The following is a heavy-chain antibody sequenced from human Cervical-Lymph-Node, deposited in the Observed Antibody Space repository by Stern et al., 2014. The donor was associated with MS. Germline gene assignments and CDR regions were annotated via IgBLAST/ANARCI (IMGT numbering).Heavy chain of an antibody. CDR3: ATYVDSSGYLQYFDS. V-gene: IGHV4-39*01. CDR1: GASITSGTYY. D-gene: IGHD3-22*01. CDR2: IYYSGTT. Sequence: QLQLQESGPGLVKPSETLSLTCAVSGASITSGTYYWNWIRQPPGKGLEWIGSIYYSGTTHYTPSLKSRVTISADRYKDQFPLQLISVTAADTAVYYCATYVDSSGYLQYFDSWGQGALVTVSS. J-gene: IGHJ4*02.